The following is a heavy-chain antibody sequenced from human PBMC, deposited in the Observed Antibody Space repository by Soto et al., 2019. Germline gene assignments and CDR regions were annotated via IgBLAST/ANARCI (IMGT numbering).Heavy chain of an antibody. CDR3: ARLIRDASGSYRLDY. CDR2: IYYSGYT. V-gene: IGHV4-59*08. CDR1: GGSISPYY. D-gene: IGHD3-10*01. J-gene: IGHJ4*02. Sequence: PSETLSLTCTASGGSISPYYWSWIRQPPGEGMEWIGYIYYSGYTNYNPSLKSRLTISVDTSKNQLSLKLSSVTAADTAVYYCARLIRDASGSYRLDYCGRGTLVTVSS.